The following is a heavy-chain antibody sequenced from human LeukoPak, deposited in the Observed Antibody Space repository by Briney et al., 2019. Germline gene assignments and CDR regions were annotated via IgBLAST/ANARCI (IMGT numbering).Heavy chain of an antibody. Sequence: GRSLRLSCAASGFTFSSYAMRWVRQAPGKGLEYVSAISRNGGRTYYANSVKGRFTISRDNSKNTLYLQMGSLRAEDMAVYYCARAAGRDMVRGVIIPYFDYWGQGNLVTVSS. CDR1: GFTFSSYA. J-gene: IGHJ4*02. CDR2: ISRNGGRT. V-gene: IGHV3-64*01. CDR3: ARAAGRDMVRGVIIPYFDY. D-gene: IGHD3-10*01.